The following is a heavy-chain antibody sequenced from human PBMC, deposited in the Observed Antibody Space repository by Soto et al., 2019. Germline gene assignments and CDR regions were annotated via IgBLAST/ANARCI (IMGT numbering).Heavy chain of an antibody. J-gene: IGHJ4*02. CDR2: INPNSGGT. D-gene: IGHD2-15*01. V-gene: IGHV1-2*02. CDR3: ARVNVVLENATRENYFDY. CDR1: GYTFTGYY. Sequence: ASVKVSCKASGYTFTGYYMHWVRQAPGQGLEWMGWINPNSGGTNYAQKFQGRVTMTRDTSINTAYMEVSRLRSDDTAVYYCARVNVVLENATRENYFDYWGQGTLVTVSS.